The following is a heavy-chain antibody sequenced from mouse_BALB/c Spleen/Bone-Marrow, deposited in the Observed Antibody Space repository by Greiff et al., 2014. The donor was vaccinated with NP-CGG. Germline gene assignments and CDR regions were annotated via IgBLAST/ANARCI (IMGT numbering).Heavy chain of an antibody. CDR1: GYTFSNYW. CDR2: IHPGNSDT. CDR3: TTLARNNLDY. J-gene: IGHJ2*01. Sequence: EVKLMESGTVLARPGAAVKMSCKASGYTFSNYWMHWIKQRPGQGLEWIGTIHPGNSDTTYNQKFKGKAKLTAVTSTSTAYMELSSLTNEDSAVYYCTTLARNNLDYWGQGTTLTVSS. D-gene: IGHD1-3*01. V-gene: IGHV1-5*01.